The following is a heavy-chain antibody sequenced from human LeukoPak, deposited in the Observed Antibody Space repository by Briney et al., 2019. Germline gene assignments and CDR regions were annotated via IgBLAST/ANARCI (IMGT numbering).Heavy chain of an antibody. CDR1: GYSFTSYW. CDR2: IYPGDSDT. J-gene: IGHJ3*02. Sequence: GESLKISCKGSGYSFTSYWIGWVRQMPGKGPGWMGIIYPGDSDTRYSASFQGQLTISADKSISTTYLQWSSLKASDTAMYYCARRVDTMVRGVYKAFDIWGQGTMVTVSS. D-gene: IGHD3-10*01. CDR3: ARRVDTMVRGVYKAFDI. V-gene: IGHV5-51*01.